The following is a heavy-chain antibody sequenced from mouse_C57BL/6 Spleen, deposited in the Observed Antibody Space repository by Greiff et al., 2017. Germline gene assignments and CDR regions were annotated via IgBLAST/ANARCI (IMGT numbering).Heavy chain of an antibody. D-gene: IGHD3-3*01. V-gene: IGHV5-17*01. CDR2: ISSGSRTI. CDR1: GFTFSDYG. CDR3: ARGGLYYALDY. Sequence: EVHLVESGGGLVKPGGSLKLSCAASGFTFSDYGMHWVRQAPEKGLEWVAYISSGSRTIYYADTVKGRFTISRDNAKNTLFLQMTSLRAEDTAMYYCARGGLYYALDYWGQGTSVTVSS. J-gene: IGHJ4*01.